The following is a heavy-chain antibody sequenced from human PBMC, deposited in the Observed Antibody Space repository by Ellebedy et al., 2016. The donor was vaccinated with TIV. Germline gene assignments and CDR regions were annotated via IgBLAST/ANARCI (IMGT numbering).Heavy chain of an antibody. D-gene: IGHD2-2*01. CDR3: ANAYCSSAKCYAYFYNGMDV. CDR1: GFTFSSYA. J-gene: IGHJ6*02. V-gene: IGHV3-30-3*01. CDR2: ISSDASNK. Sequence: GESLKISXAASGFTFSSYAMHWVRQAPGKGLEWVAVISSDASNKYYADSVKGRLTISRDNLKNTLYLQMNSLRAEDTAVYYCANAYCSSAKCYAYFYNGMDVWGQGTTVTVSS.